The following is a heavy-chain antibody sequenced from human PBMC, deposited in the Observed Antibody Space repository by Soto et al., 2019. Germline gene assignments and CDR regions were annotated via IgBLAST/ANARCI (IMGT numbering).Heavy chain of an antibody. CDR3: AKEHEVAVVVDY. J-gene: IGHJ4*02. Sequence: QVQLVESGGGVVQPGRSLRLSCAASGFSFSSFGMHWVRQAPGKGLEWVAVTSYDGRNKYYADSVKGRITISRDNSKNTLYLQVNRLRAEDTAVYYCAKEHEVAVVVDYWGQGTLVTVSS. V-gene: IGHV3-30*18. D-gene: IGHD2-15*01. CDR1: GFSFSSFG. CDR2: TSYDGRNK.